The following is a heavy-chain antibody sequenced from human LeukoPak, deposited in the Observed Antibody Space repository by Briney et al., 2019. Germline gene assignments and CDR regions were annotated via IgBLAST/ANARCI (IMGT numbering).Heavy chain of an antibody. CDR2: IYYSGST. CDR3: ARVDVSRDGYHFDY. CDR1: GGXISSYY. Sequence: PSETLSLTCTVSGGXISSYYCSWIRQPPGKGLEWLGYIYYSGSTNYNPSLKSRVTISADPSKNQVSLKLSSVTAADTAMYYCARVDVSRDGYHFDYWGQGTLVTVS. J-gene: IGHJ4*02. V-gene: IGHV4-59*01. D-gene: IGHD5-24*01.